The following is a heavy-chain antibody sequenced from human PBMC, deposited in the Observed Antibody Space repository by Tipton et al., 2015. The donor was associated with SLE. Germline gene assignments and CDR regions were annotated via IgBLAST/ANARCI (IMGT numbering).Heavy chain of an antibody. Sequence: QLVQSGAEVGKPGDSVQVSCKASGYTFTNYDVSWLRQAPGQGLEWMGWINSNNGKTKFAQRFQGRLSMTTVTSTRTTYMALRSATSDDTAIYYCARECSGSGCLDHWGQGTLVTVSS. V-gene: IGHV1-18*01. J-gene: IGHJ4*02. CDR1: GYTFTNYD. CDR2: INSNNGKT. CDR3: ARECSGSGCLDH. D-gene: IGHD3-10*02.